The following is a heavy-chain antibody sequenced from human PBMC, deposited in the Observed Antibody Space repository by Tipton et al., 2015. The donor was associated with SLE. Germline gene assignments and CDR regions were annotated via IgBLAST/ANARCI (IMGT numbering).Heavy chain of an antibody. CDR2: IFNSGVS. CDR1: GGSISRHY. V-gene: IGHV4-59*08. Sequence: TLSLTCTVSGGSISRHYWSWIRQPPGKRLGWIGYIFNSGVSNYNPSLKGRVTISLDTSKNQFSLKLSSVTAADTAVYYCARKLGASYFDYWGQGTLVTVSS. D-gene: IGHD3-16*01. CDR3: ARKLGASYFDY. J-gene: IGHJ4*02.